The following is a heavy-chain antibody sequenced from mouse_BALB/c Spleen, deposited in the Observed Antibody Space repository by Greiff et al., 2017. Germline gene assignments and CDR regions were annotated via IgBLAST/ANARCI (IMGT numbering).Heavy chain of an antibody. CDR2: IYPGDGDT. Sequence: QVQLQQSGPELVKPGASVKISCKASGYAFSSSWMNWVKQRPGQGLEWIGRIYPGDGDTNYNGKFKGKATLTADKSSSTAYMQLSSLTSVDSAVYFCARGRYDSYFDYWGQGTTLTVSS. V-gene: IGHV1-82*01. J-gene: IGHJ2*01. CDR3: ARGRYDSYFDY. CDR1: GYAFSSSW. D-gene: IGHD2-14*01.